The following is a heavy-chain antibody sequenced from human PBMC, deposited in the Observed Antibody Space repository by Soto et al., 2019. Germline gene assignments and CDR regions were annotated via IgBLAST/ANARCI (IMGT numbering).Heavy chain of an antibody. D-gene: IGHD2-15*01. V-gene: IGHV3-23*01. CDR3: AKRQGTGLAAKNFGF. Sequence: PGGSLRLSCAASGFPFSNHAMSWVRQAPGKGLEWVSGISDGGDLIYYADSVKGRFSMSRDNSENMLYLQMTNLRAEDTAIYFCAKRQGTGLAAKNFGFWGQGTLVTVSS. J-gene: IGHJ4*02. CDR2: ISDGGDLI. CDR1: GFPFSNHA.